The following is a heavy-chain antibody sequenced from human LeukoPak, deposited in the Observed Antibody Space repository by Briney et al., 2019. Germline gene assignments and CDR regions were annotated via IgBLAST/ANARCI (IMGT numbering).Heavy chain of an antibody. CDR2: IYYSGST. Sequence: SETLSLTCTVSGGSISSYYWSWIRQPPGKGLEWIGYIYYSGSTNYNPSLKSRVTISVDTSKNQFSLKLSSVTAADTAVYYYAREQGFLEPDYYYMDVWGKGTTVTVSS. D-gene: IGHD3-3*01. CDR1: GGSISSYY. V-gene: IGHV4-59*01. J-gene: IGHJ6*03. CDR3: AREQGFLEPDYYYMDV.